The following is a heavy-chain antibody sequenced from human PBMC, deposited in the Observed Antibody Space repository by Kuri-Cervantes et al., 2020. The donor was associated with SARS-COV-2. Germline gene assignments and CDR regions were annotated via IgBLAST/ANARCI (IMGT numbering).Heavy chain of an antibody. J-gene: IGHJ4*02. D-gene: IGHD3-9*01. CDR2: ISYDGSNK. CDR1: GFTFSSYA. Sequence: GGSLRLSCAASGFTFSSYAMHWVRQAPGKGLEWVAVISYDGSNKYYADSVKGRFTISRDNSKNTLYLQMNSLRAEDTAVYYCARAYYDILTGYYSLDYWGQGTRVTCSS. V-gene: IGHV3-30-3*01. CDR3: ARAYYDILTGYYSLDY.